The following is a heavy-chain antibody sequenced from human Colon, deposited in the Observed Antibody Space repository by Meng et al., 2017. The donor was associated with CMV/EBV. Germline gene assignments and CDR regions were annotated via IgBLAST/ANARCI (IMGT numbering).Heavy chain of an antibody. Sequence: GESLKISCAASGFTFSGYAMSWVRQAPGKGLEWVSAISGSGGSTYYADSVKGRFTISRDNSKNTLYLQMNSLRAEDTAVYYCAHTIFGVEIYYYGMDVWGQGTTVTVSS. CDR2: ISGSGGST. CDR3: AHTIFGVEIYYYGMDV. V-gene: IGHV3-23*01. D-gene: IGHD3-3*01. CDR1: GFTFSGYA. J-gene: IGHJ6*02.